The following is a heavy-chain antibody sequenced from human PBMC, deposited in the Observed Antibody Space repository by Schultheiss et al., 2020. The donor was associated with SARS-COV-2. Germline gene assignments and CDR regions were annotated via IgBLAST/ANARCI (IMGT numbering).Heavy chain of an antibody. CDR1: GGSISSSNW. CDR3: ARRTTVTPTFDY. CDR2: INHSGST. D-gene: IGHD4-17*01. J-gene: IGHJ4*02. V-gene: IGHV4-4*02. Sequence: SETLSLTCGVSGGSISSSNWRNWARQPPGKGLEWIGEINHSGSTNYNPSLKSRVTISVDTSKNQFPLKLSSVTAADTAVYYCARRTTVTPTFDYWGQGTLVTSPQ.